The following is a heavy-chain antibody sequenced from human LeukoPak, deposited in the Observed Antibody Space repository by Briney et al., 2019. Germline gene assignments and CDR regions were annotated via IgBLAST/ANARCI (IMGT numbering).Heavy chain of an antibody. D-gene: IGHD3-10*01. J-gene: IGHJ6*02. CDR2: ISGSGDNT. CDR1: GFTFSSYA. CDR3: AKSGSLSGSGRLGVDV. Sequence: GGSLRLTCAASGFTFSSYAMSWVRQAPGKGLEWVSGISGSGDNTYHADSVKGRPTISRDNSKNTLYLQMISLRAEDTAIYYCAKSGSLSGSGRLGVDVWGQETTVTVSS. V-gene: IGHV3-23*01.